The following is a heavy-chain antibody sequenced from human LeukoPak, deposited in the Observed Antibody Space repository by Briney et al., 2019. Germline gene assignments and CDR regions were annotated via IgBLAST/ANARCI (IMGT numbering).Heavy chain of an antibody. D-gene: IGHD6-19*01. CDR1: GYTFTNYG. CDR3: AKDYAGSGWYWEYFQH. CDR2: ISPYNGKT. Sequence: ASVKVSCKTSGYTFTNYGINWVRQAPGQGLEWMGWISPYNGKTEFAQKFQGRVTMTTDTSTTTVYLELRSLRSDDTALYYCAKDYAGSGWYWEYFQHWGQGTLVTVSS. J-gene: IGHJ1*01. V-gene: IGHV1-18*01.